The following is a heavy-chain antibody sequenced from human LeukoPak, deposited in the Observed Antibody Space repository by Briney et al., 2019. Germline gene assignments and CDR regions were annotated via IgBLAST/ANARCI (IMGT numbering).Heavy chain of an antibody. Sequence: PSETLSLTCTVSGGSISSYYWSWIRQPPGKGLQWIGYISDSGSTNYNPSLKSRVTISEYTSKNQFSLKLSSVTAADTAVYYCARVIMSSVYYYYLDVWGKGTTVTVSS. CDR2: ISDSGST. J-gene: IGHJ6*03. CDR3: ARVIMSSVYYYYLDV. CDR1: GGSISSYY. D-gene: IGHD3-3*01. V-gene: IGHV4-59*01.